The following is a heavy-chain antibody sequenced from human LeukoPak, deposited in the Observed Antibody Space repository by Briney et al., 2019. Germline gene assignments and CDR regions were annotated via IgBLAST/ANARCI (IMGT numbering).Heavy chain of an antibody. CDR2: IWYDGSNK. V-gene: IGHV3-33*01. Sequence: GRSLRLSCAASGFTFSSYCMHWVRQAPGKGLEWVAVIWYDGSNKYYADSVKGRFTISRDNSKNTLYLQMNSLRAEDTAVYYCARDRTLYSSAPGGDYWGQGTLVTVSS. CDR3: ARDRTLYSSAPGGDY. CDR1: GFTFSSYC. D-gene: IGHD6-19*01. J-gene: IGHJ4*02.